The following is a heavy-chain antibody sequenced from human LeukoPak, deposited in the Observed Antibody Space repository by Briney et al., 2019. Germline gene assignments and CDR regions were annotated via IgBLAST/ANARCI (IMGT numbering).Heavy chain of an antibody. CDR1: GYSSTIYW. V-gene: IGHV5-51*01. Sequence: GESLQISCKGSGYSSTIYWIGWVRQMPGKGLEWMGIIYHGDSDTGYSPSFQGQVTISADKSISTAYLQWSSLKASDTAMYYCARLGAGSSGYDKAFDYWGQGTLVTVSS. J-gene: IGHJ4*02. D-gene: IGHD3-22*01. CDR2: IYHGDSDT. CDR3: ARLGAGSSGYDKAFDY.